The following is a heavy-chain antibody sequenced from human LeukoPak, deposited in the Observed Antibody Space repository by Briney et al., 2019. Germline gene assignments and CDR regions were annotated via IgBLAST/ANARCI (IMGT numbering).Heavy chain of an antibody. CDR2: INPNSGGT. CDR3: ARDGVNIHPDSDY. D-gene: IGHD3-16*02. Sequence: ASVTVSFMASAYSFTDYYMHWVRQAPGQGLEWMGSINPNSGGTNYAQKFRGRVTMTRDTSITTAYMELSRLTSDDTAVYYCARDGVNIHPDSDYGGQGTLVTVSS. V-gene: IGHV1-2*02. CDR1: AYSFTDYY. J-gene: IGHJ4*02.